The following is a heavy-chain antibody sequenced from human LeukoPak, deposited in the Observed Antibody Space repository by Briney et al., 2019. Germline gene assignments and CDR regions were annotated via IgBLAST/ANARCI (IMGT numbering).Heavy chain of an antibody. J-gene: IGHJ4*02. V-gene: IGHV3-30-3*01. Sequence: PGGSLRLSCAASGFTFSSYAMHWVRQAPGKGLEWVAVISYDGSNKYYADSVKGRFTISRDNSKKTLYLQMNSVRPEDTAVSYCARGSGDYFDYWGQGTLVTVSS. D-gene: IGHD4-17*01. CDR2: ISYDGSNK. CDR1: GFTFSSYA. CDR3: ARGSGDYFDY.